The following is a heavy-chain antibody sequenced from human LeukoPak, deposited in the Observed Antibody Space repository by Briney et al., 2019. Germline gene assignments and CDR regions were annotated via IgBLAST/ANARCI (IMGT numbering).Heavy chain of an antibody. CDR3: ARAVGARTHYYFDY. D-gene: IGHD1-26*01. CDR2: ISSSGSTI. Sequence: AGGSLRLSCAASGFTFSDYYMSWIRQAPGKGLEGVSYISSSGSTIYYADSVKGLFTISRDNAKNSLYLQMNSLRAEDTAVYYCARAVGARTHYYFDYWGQGTLVTVSS. V-gene: IGHV3-11*01. J-gene: IGHJ4*02. CDR1: GFTFSDYY.